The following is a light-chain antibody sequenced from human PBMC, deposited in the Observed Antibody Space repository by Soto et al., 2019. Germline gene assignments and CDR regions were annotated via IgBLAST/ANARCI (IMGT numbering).Light chain of an antibody. CDR1: QSVSSN. CDR3: QQYNNWPRT. CDR2: GAS. V-gene: IGKV3-15*01. J-gene: IGKJ1*01. Sequence: EMVMTQSPATLSVSPGERATLSCRASQSVSSNLAWYQRKPGQAPRLLIYGASTRATGIPARFSGSGSGTEFTLTISSLPSEDFAVYYCQQYNNWPRTFGQGTKVEI.